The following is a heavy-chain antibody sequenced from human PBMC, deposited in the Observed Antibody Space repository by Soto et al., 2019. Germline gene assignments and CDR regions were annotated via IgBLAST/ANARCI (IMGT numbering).Heavy chain of an antibody. J-gene: IGHJ4*02. CDR1: GYTFTSYY. Sequence: QVQLVQSGAEVKKPGASVKLSCKASGYTFTSYYMHWVRQAPGQGLEWMGMINSGGGSTTYAQKFLGSIPXTXXXSXXTLYMDLSGLRSEATAVYYCARGGRVVVVTASFDYWGQGTLITVSS. V-gene: IGHV1-46*03. CDR3: ARGGRVVVVTASFDY. D-gene: IGHD2-21*02. CDR2: INSGGGST.